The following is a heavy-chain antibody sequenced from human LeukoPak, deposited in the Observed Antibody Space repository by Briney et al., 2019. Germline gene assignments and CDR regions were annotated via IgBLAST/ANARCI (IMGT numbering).Heavy chain of an antibody. Sequence: GGSLRLSYAASGFTFSNYPMHWVRQAPGKGLEWVAVISYGGNVRYHADSVKGRFTISRDGSKSTLYLEMSSLRDEDTAVYYCARDSRRGSPDYLDYWGQGTLVTVSS. D-gene: IGHD1-26*01. V-gene: IGHV3-30*04. CDR2: ISYGGNVR. CDR3: ARDSRRGSPDYLDY. J-gene: IGHJ4*02. CDR1: GFTFSNYP.